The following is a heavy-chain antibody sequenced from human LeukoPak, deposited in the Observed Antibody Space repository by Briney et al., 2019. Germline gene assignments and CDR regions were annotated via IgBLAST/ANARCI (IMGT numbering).Heavy chain of an antibody. J-gene: IGHJ6*02. CDR3: ARVDSSRLYYYYGMDV. CDR2: ISAYNGNT. D-gene: IGHD6-13*01. CDR1: GYTFTSYG. Sequence: ASVKVSCKASGYTFTSYGISWVGQAPGQGLEWMGWISAYNGNTNYAQKLQGRVTMTTDTSTSTAYMELRSLRSDDTVVYYCARVDSSRLYYYYGMDVWGQGTTVTVSS. V-gene: IGHV1-18*01.